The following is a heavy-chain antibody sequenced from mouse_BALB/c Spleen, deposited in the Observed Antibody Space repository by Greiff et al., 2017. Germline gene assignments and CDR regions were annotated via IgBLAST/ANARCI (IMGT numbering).Heavy chain of an antibody. D-gene: IGHD2-3*01. CDR3: ARGQTYDGYWVAY. V-gene: IGHV5-17*02. Sequence: EVQLVESGGGLVQPGGSRKLSCAASGFTFSSFGMHWVRQAPEKGLEWVAYISSGSSTIYYADTVKGRFTISRDNGRNIMYLQMSSLRSEDTAMYYCARGQTYDGYWVAYWGQGTLVTVSA. CDR2: ISSGSSTI. J-gene: IGHJ3*01. CDR1: GFTFSSFG.